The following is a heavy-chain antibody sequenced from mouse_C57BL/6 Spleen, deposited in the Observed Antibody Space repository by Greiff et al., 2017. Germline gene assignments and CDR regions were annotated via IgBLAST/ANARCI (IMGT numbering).Heavy chain of an antibody. D-gene: IGHD2-4*01. V-gene: IGHV1-15*01. CDR3: TKLRRRGPYAMDY. CDR2: IDPETGGT. J-gene: IGHJ4*01. Sequence: QVQLKESGAELVRPGASVTLSCKASGYTFTDYEMHWVKQTPVHGLEWIGAIDPETGGTAYNQKFKGKAILTADKSSSTAYMELRSLTSEDSAVYYCTKLRRRGPYAMDYWGQGTSVTVSS. CDR1: GYTFTDYE.